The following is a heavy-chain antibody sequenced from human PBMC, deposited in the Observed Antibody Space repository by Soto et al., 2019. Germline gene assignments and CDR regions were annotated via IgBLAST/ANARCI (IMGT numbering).Heavy chain of an antibody. V-gene: IGHV4-39*01. CDR1: GGSISSSSYY. CDR2: IYYSVST. D-gene: IGHD6-13*01. J-gene: IGHJ5*02. Sequence: QLQLQESGPGLVKPSETLSLTCTVSGGSISSSSYYWGWIRQPPGKGLEWIGSIYYSVSTYYNPSLKSRVTLSVDTSKNQCSLKLSSVTAADTAVYYCARHEQGSEWFDPWGQGTLVTVSS. CDR3: ARHEQGSEWFDP.